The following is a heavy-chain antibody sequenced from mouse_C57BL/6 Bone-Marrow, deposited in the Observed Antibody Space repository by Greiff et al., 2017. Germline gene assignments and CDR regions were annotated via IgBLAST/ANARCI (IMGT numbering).Heavy chain of an antibody. D-gene: IGHD1-1*01. CDR1: GYTFTSYG. V-gene: IGHV1-81*01. CDR2: IYPRSGNT. CDR3: SRRGYGSGARYFDY. Sequence: VQGVESGAELARPGASVTLSCKASGYTFTSYGISWVKQRPGQGLEWIGEIYPRSGNTYYNEKFKGKATLTADKSSSTAYMELRSLTSEDSAVYFCSRRGYGSGARYFDYWGQGTTLTVSS. J-gene: IGHJ2*01.